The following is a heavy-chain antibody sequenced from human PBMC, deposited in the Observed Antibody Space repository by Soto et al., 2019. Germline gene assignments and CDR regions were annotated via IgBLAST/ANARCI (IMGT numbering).Heavy chain of an antibody. Sequence: GASLKISCKGSGYSFTSYWISWVRQMPGKGLEWMGRIDPSDSYTHYSPSFQGHVTISADKSISTAYLQWSSLKASDTAMYYCARRTYYYDSSGYYLESFAFDIWGQGTMVTVSS. CDR1: GYSFTSYW. D-gene: IGHD3-22*01. CDR3: ARRTYYYDSSGYYLESFAFDI. CDR2: IDPSDSYT. V-gene: IGHV5-10-1*01. J-gene: IGHJ3*02.